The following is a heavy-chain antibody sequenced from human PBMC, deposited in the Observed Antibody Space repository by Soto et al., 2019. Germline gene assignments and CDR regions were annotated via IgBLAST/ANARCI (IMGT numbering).Heavy chain of an antibody. CDR2: ISAYNGNT. D-gene: IGHD6-13*01. J-gene: IGHJ4*02. CDR3: AREALYSSGWYYSDY. Sequence: QVQLVQSGAEVKKPGASVKVSCQASGYTFNTYGINWVLQAPGQGLEWMGWISAYNGNTNYAEKVRGRVTMTTDTSTSTAYMELRSLRSDDTAVYYCAREALYSSGWYYSDYWGQGTPVTVSS. V-gene: IGHV1-18*01. CDR1: GYTFNTYG.